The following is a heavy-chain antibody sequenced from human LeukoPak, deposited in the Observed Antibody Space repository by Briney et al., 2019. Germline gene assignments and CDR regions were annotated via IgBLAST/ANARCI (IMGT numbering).Heavy chain of an antibody. V-gene: IGHV4-38-2*02. CDR2: IYHSGST. CDR1: GYSISSGYY. D-gene: IGHD3-3*01. Sequence: SETLSLTCTVSGYSISSGYYWGWIRQPPGKGLEWIGSIYHSGSTYYNPSLKSRVTISVDTSKNQFSLKLSSVTAADTAVYYCARDLYDFWSGTSHTANDYWGQGTLVTVSP. CDR3: ARDLYDFWSGTSHTANDY. J-gene: IGHJ4*02.